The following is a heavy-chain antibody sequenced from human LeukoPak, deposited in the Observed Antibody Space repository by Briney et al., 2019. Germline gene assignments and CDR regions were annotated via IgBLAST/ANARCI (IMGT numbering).Heavy chain of an antibody. CDR1: GFPFSSYA. D-gene: IGHD3-10*01. CDR3: ARDQVVAGSRPYYYYGMDV. CDR2: ISYDGSNK. Sequence: GGSLRLSCAASGFPFSSYAMHWVRQAPGKGLEWVAVISYDGSNKYYADSVKGRFTISRDNSKNTLYLQMNSLRAEDTAVYYCARDQVVAGSRPYYYYGMDVWGQGTTVTVSS. J-gene: IGHJ6*02. V-gene: IGHV3-30-3*01.